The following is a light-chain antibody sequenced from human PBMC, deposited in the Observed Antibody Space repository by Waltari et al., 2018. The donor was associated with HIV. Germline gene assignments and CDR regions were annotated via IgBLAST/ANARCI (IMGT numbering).Light chain of an antibody. J-gene: IGLJ3*02. V-gene: IGLV3-1*01. CDR2: QDD. CDR1: NLGDNS. Sequence: SYDLSQPPSVSVSPGQTASITCSGANLGDNSVSWYQQYPGQSPALVIYQDDRRPSGLPERFSGSNSGTTATLTIGGTQTMDEADYYCQAWDSSAVVFGRGTKLTVL. CDR3: QAWDSSAVV.